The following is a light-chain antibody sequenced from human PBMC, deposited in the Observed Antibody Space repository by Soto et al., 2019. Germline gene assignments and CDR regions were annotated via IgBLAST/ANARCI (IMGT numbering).Light chain of an antibody. V-gene: IGLV2-23*01. CDR2: EGS. CDR3: CSYAGSSIYVV. CDR1: SSDVGSYNL. J-gene: IGLJ2*01. Sequence: QSALTQPASVSGSPGQSVTISCTGTSSDVGSYNLVSWYQQHPGKAPKLMIYEGSKRPSGVANRFSGSKSGNTASLTISWVQEDDDADYYCCSYAGSSIYVVFGGGTKLTVL.